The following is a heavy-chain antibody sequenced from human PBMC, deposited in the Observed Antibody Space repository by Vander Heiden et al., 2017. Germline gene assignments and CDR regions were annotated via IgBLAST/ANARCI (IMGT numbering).Heavy chain of an antibody. CDR1: GYTFNSYY. Sequence: QVQLVQSGPEVKRPGASVTVSCKASGYTFNSYYIHWLRQAPGQGLEWMGWVIPNSGATEYAQKFEGWVTMSRDTSVNTVYVEVRSLKSEETAVYYWAREGGRDGYSFDLWGQGTPVTVSS. CDR3: AREGGRDGYSFDL. V-gene: IGHV1-2*04. CDR2: VIPNSGAT. D-gene: IGHD5-18*01. J-gene: IGHJ5*01.